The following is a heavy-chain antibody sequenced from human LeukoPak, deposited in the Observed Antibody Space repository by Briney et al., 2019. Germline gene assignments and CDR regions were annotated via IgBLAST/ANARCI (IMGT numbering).Heavy chain of an antibody. CDR3: ARRVAATRNWFDP. CDR2: IYPGDSDT. V-gene: IGHV5-51*01. CDR1: GYSFTSYW. J-gene: IGHJ5*02. Sequence: GESLKISCKGSGYSFTSYWIGWVRQMPGKGLEWMGIIYPGDSDTRYSPSFRGQVTISADKSISTAYLQWSSLKASDTAMYYCARRVAATRNWFDPWGQGTLVTVSS. D-gene: IGHD2-15*01.